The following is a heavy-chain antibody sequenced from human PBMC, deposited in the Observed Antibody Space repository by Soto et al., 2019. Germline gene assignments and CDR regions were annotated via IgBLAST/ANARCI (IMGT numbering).Heavy chain of an antibody. CDR3: ARVQLGYYFDY. D-gene: IGHD1-1*01. V-gene: IGHV5-10-1*01. CDR1: GYSFTSYW. J-gene: IGHJ4*02. Sequence: EFLKIYCKGAGYSFTSYWISWVRQMPGKGLEWMGRIDPSDSYTNYSPAFQGHVTISADKSISTAYLQWSSLKASDTAMYYCARVQLGYYFDYWGQGTLVTVSS. CDR2: IDPSDSYT.